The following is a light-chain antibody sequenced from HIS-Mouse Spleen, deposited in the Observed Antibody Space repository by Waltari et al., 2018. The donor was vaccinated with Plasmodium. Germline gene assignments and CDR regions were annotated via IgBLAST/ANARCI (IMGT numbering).Light chain of an antibody. J-gene: IGLJ1*01. Sequence: SYELTQPPSVSVSPGQTARITCSGDALPKQYAYWYQQKPGQAPVLVIDKDSERPSGIPEGFAGSSSGTTVTLTISGVQAEDEADYYRQSADSSGTYVFGTGTKVTVL. V-gene: IGLV3-25*03. CDR3: QSADSSGTYV. CDR2: KDS. CDR1: ALPKQY.